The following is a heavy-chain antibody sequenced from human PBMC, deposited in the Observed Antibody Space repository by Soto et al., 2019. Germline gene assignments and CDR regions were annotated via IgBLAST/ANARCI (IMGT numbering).Heavy chain of an antibody. D-gene: IGHD3-9*01. Sequence: ASVKVSCKASGYTFTSYGISWVRQAPGQGLEWMGWISAYNGNTNYAQKLQGRVTMTTDTSTSTAYMELRSLRSDDTAVFFFLRENSAYDILDYYYYGMDVWGQGTTVTVSS. J-gene: IGHJ6*02. CDR3: LRENSAYDILDYYYYGMDV. CDR2: ISAYNGNT. CDR1: GYTFTSYG. V-gene: IGHV1-18*01.